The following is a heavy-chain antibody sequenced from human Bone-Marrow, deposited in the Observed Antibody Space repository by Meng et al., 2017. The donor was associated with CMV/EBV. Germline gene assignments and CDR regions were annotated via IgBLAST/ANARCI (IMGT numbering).Heavy chain of an antibody. CDR1: GFDFSSYW. CDR2: IKHDGSEK. V-gene: IGHV3-7*01. D-gene: IGHD1-1*01. J-gene: IGHJ5*02. CDR3: ASGSRTASHP. Sequence: GESLKISCAASGFDFSSYWMSWVRQAPGKGPQWVANIKHDGSEKYYVDSAKGRFTISRDNAKNSLYLQMSSLRAGDSAVYYCASGSRTASHPWGQGTLVTVPS.